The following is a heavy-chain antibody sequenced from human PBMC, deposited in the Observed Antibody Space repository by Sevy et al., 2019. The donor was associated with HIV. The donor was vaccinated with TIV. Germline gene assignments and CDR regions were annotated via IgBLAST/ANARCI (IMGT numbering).Heavy chain of an antibody. V-gene: IGHV3-30*18. Sequence: GGSLRLSCAVSGIIFTTSGMHWVRQAPGKGLEWVAVISYDGRNKFYGDSVKGRFTISRDNSKNILFLQMNSLRAEDTAVYYCAKGTVAAPVGNYFDHWGHGALVTVSS. J-gene: IGHJ4*01. D-gene: IGHD6-25*01. CDR3: AKGTVAAPVGNYFDH. CDR2: ISYDGRNK. CDR1: GIIFTTSG.